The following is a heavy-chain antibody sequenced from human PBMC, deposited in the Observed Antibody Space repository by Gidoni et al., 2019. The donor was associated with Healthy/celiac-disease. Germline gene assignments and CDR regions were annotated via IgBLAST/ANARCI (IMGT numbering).Heavy chain of an antibody. CDR2: IPSQANCYAS. V-gene: IGHV3-73*02. J-gene: IGHJ4*02. D-gene: IGHD5-12*01. CDR1: GGPVSGAA. CDR3: TRPVDIVAPSPDY. Sequence: EVQLVESGGGWVQPGGSLTRPGADAGGPVSGAARHGVRQASGTGREVLGRIPSQANCYASASAASLTGRFTISRYDSTYTAYLLMTRLLTDAPAVYYCTRPVDIVAPSPDYWCQGPLVTVSS.